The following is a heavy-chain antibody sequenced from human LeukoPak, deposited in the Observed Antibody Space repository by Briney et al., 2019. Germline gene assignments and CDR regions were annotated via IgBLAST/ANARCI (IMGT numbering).Heavy chain of an antibody. D-gene: IGHD1-26*01. V-gene: IGHV3-74*01. CDR3: ARGSLGTTTVDY. CDR2: INSDGSGT. CDR1: GFTFSSYW. Sequence: PGGSLRLSCAASGFTFSSYWMHWVRQAPGKGLVWVSRINSDGSGTSYADSVKGRFTISRDNAKNTLYLQMNSLRAEDTAVYYCARGSLGTTTVDYWGQGTLATVSS. J-gene: IGHJ4*02.